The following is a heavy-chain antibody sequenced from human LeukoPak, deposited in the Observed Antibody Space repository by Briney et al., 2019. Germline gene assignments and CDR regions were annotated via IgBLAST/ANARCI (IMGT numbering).Heavy chain of an antibody. CDR3: ARVTYSSSWYPFDY. CDR2: IYYSGST. D-gene: IGHD6-13*01. V-gene: IGHV4-39*01. CDR1: GGSISSSSYY. J-gene: IGHJ4*02. Sequence: SETLSLTCTVSGGSISSSSYYWGWIRQPPGKGLEWIGSIYYSGSTYYNPSLKSRVTISVDTSKNQFSLKLSSVTAADTAVYYCARVTYSSSWYPFDYWGQGTLVTVSS.